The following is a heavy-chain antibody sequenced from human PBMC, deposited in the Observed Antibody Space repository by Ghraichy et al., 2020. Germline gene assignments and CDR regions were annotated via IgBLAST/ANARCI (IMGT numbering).Heavy chain of an antibody. D-gene: IGHD4-17*01. CDR2: IIPIFGTA. CDR3: ARCPEDYGDYCPFDY. Sequence: SVKVSCKASGGTFSSYAISWVRQAPGQGLEWMGGIIPIFGTANYAQKFQGRVTITADKSTSTAYMELSSLRSEDTAVYYCARCPEDYGDYCPFDYWGQGTLVTVSS. V-gene: IGHV1-69*06. J-gene: IGHJ4*02. CDR1: GGTFSSYA.